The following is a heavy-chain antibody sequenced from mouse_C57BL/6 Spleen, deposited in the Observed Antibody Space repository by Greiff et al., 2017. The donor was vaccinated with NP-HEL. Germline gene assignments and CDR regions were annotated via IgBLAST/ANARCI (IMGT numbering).Heavy chain of an antibody. CDR2: INPNYGTT. CDR3: ARERNYGSSYEGWFAY. D-gene: IGHD1-1*01. V-gene: IGHV1-39*01. Sequence: VQLKQSGPELVKPGASVKISCKASGYSFTDYNMNWVKQSNGKSLEWIGVINPNYGTTSYNQKFKGKATLTVDQSSSTAYMELNSLTSEDSAVYYGARERNYGSSYEGWFAYWGQGTLVTVSA. J-gene: IGHJ3*01. CDR1: GYSFTDYN.